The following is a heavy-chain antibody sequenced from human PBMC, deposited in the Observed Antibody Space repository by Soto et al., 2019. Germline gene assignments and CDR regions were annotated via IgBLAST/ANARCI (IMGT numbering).Heavy chain of an antibody. J-gene: IGHJ4*02. D-gene: IGHD6-25*01. CDR1: GFPFRSYA. Sequence: EVHLLESGGGLVQPGGSLRLSCVASGFPFRSYAMNWVRQVPGKGLEWVAGMSGSGDFTYYADSVKGRCTISRDNSKNTQYLQMSSLRAEDTAIYYCAKDFSCGRYYFDYWGQGTRVTVSS. CDR3: AKDFSCGRYYFDY. V-gene: IGHV3-23*01. CDR2: MSGSGDFT.